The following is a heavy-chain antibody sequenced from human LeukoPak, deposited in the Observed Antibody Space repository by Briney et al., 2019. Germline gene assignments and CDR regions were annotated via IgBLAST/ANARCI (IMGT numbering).Heavy chain of an antibody. Sequence: TLSLTCTVSGGSISSGGYYWSWIRQPPGKGLEWIGYIYHSGSTYYNPSLKSRVTISVDRSKNQFSLKLSSVTAADTAVYYCARESGSYAFDYWGQGTLVTVSS. V-gene: IGHV4-30-2*01. CDR1: GGSISSGGYY. D-gene: IGHD1-26*01. CDR3: ARESGSYAFDY. CDR2: IYHSGST. J-gene: IGHJ4*02.